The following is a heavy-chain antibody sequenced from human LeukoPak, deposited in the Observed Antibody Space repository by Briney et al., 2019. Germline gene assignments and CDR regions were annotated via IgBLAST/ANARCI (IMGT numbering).Heavy chain of an antibody. D-gene: IGHD2-2*01. J-gene: IGHJ4*02. V-gene: IGHV4-39*01. Sequence: SETLSLTCTVSGDSSSSSSYYWGRIRQPPGKGLEWIGSVHYSGSTYYNPSLTSRVIISVDTSKNQFSLKLSFVTAADTAVYYCARSAYCSSTTCYHFDYWGQGTLVTVSS. CDR2: VHYSGST. CDR1: GDSSSSSSYY. CDR3: ARSAYCSSTTCYHFDY.